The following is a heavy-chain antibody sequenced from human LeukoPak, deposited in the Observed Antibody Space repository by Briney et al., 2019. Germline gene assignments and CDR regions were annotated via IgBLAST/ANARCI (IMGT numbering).Heavy chain of an antibody. CDR1: GFTFSAHW. D-gene: IGHD3-10*01. CDR3: AREAFQFGEYYFEY. Sequence: GGSLRLSCAASGFTFSAHWMHWVRQVPGKGLMWVSRIDREGSSTSYADSVKGRFTISRDNAKNTLYLQMISLRAEDTAVYYCAREAFQFGEYYFEYWGQGTLVTVSS. CDR2: IDREGSST. J-gene: IGHJ4*02. V-gene: IGHV3-74*01.